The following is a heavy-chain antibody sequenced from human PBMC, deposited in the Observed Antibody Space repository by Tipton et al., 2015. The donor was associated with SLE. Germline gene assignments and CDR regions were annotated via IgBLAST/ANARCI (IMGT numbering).Heavy chain of an antibody. V-gene: IGHV1-46*01. J-gene: IGHJ4*02. CDR2: INPSDGNT. Sequence: QLVQSGAEVKKPGASVKVSCKASGYTVTRYYMHWVRQAPGQGLEWMGIINPSDGNTDYAQKLQGRVTMTTDTSTSTAYMELRSLRSEDTAVYYCAIAVAGTLFFDYWGQGALVTVSS. D-gene: IGHD6-19*01. CDR3: AIAVAGTLFFDY. CDR1: GYTVTRYY.